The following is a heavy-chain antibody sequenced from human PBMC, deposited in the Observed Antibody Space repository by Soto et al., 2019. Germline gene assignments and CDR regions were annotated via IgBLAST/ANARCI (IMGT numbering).Heavy chain of an antibody. CDR3: AGQRYFYWLFDS. V-gene: IGHV3-23*01. D-gene: IGHD3-9*01. CDR1: GFTFSSYA. J-gene: IGHJ4*02. Sequence: EVQLLESGGGLVQPGGSLRLSCAASGFTFSSYAMSWVRQAPGKGLEWVSAISGSGGSTYYAVSVKGRFTISRDNSKNTLYLQMNCLRAEDTAIYYCAGQRYFYWLFDSWGQGTLVTVSS. CDR2: ISGSGGST.